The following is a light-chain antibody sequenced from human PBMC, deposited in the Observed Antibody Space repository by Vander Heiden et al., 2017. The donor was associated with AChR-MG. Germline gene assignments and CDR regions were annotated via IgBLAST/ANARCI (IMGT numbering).Light chain of an antibody. CDR3: QQYDNLNT. Sequence: DIQMTQSPSSLSASVGDRVTITCQASQDISNYLNWYQQKPGKAPKLLIYDASNLETGVPSRFSGSGSGTDFTFTISSLQPEDIATYYWQQYDNLNTFGGGTKVEIK. V-gene: IGKV1-33*01. J-gene: IGKJ4*01. CDR2: DAS. CDR1: QDISNY.